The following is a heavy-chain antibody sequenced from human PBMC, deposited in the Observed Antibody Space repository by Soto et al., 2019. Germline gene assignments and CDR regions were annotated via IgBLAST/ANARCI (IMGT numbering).Heavy chain of an antibody. J-gene: IGHJ5*02. CDR2: ICHSGNT. Sequence: PSETLSLTCTVSGASVSSGGYYWSWIRQPPGKGLEWIAYICHSGNTKYNPSLKNRVTISVDTSKNQFSLKLSSVTAADTAVYYCAREANCSGGSCSSSFWFDPWGRGTQVTVS. D-gene: IGHD2-15*01. V-gene: IGHV4-61*08. CDR3: AREANCSGGSCSSSFWFDP. CDR1: GASVSSGGYY.